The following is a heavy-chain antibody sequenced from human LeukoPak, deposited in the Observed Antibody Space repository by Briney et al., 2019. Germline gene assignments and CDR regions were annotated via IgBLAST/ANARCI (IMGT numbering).Heavy chain of an antibody. CDR3: AKDLAVPAAIPSHFDY. CDR2: IGTAGDT. D-gene: IGHD2-2*02. Sequence: PGGSLRLSCAASGFTFSSYDMHWVRQATGKGLEWVSAIGTAGDTYYPGSVKGRFTISRDNSKNTLYLQMNSLRAEDTAVYYCAKDLAVPAAIPSHFDYWGQGTLVTVSS. J-gene: IGHJ4*02. V-gene: IGHV3-13*01. CDR1: GFTFSSYD.